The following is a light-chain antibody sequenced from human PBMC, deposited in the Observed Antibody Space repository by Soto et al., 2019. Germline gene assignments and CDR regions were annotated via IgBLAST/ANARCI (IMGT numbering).Light chain of an antibody. CDR3: QQSYNMPIT. CDR1: QSISTY. V-gene: IGKV1-39*01. J-gene: IGKJ5*01. Sequence: DIQMTQSPSSQSASVGDRVTVTCRASQSISTYLNWYQQKPGTAPKLLIYAASSLQGGVPSRFSGSGSGTDFTLTISSLQPEDFAIYYCQQSYNMPITFGQGTRLEIK. CDR2: AAS.